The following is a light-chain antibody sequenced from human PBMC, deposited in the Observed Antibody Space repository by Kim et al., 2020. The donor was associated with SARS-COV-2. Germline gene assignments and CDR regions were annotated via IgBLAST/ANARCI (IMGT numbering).Light chain of an antibody. Sequence: GQGVTISCSGSTFNIGRNTVNWYQQLPGTAPKLLMYSNNQRPSGVPDRFSGAKSGTSASLAISGLQSEDEAHYYCAAWDDNLSSEVFGTGTKVTVL. CDR1: TFNIGRNT. CDR2: SNN. V-gene: IGLV1-44*01. J-gene: IGLJ1*01. CDR3: AAWDDNLSSEV.